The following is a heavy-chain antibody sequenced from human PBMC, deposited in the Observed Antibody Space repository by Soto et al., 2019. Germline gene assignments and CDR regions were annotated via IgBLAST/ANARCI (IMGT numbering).Heavy chain of an antibody. V-gene: IGHV4-61*01. J-gene: IGHJ4*02. CDR1: GGSVSSGSYY. CDR3: ASGDDTAMEKIDY. D-gene: IGHD5-18*01. CDR2: IYYSGST. Sequence: SETLSLTCTVSGGSVSSGSYYWSWIRQPPGKGLEWIGYIYYSGSTNYNPSLKSRVTISVDTSKNQFSLKLSSVTAADTAVYYCASGDDTAMEKIDYWGQGTLVTVSS.